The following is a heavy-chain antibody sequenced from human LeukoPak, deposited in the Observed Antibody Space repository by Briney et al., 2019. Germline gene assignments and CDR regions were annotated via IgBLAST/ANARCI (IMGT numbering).Heavy chain of an antibody. V-gene: IGHV4-39*01. D-gene: IGHD5-12*01. J-gene: IGHJ4*02. CDR3: VRHDGRGGATMGALDS. Sequence: PSETLSLTCTVSGGSIRSSYYYWGWIRQPPGKGLEWIGSIYDSGSTYYNPSLKSRVTISVDTSKNQFSLKLNSVTAADTAVYYCVRHDGRGGATMGALDSWGQGSLVTVSS. CDR2: IYDSGST. CDR1: GGSIRSSYYY.